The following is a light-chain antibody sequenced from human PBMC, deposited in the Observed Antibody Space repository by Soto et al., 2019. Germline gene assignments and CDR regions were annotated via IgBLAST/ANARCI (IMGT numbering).Light chain of an antibody. CDR3: QQSYTSPRA. CDR1: QSISTY. V-gene: IGKV1-39*01. Sequence: DIQMTQSPSSLSASVGDRVTITCRASQSISTYLNWYQQKPGKAPKLLIHAVSSLQSGVPSRFSGSGSRTDFTLTISSLQPEDFATYYCQQSYTSPRAFGQGTKLEIK. CDR2: AVS. J-gene: IGKJ2*01.